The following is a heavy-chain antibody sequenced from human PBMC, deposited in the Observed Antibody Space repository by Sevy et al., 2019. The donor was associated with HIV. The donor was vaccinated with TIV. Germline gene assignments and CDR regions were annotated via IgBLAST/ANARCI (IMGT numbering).Heavy chain of an antibody. D-gene: IGHD3-10*02. J-gene: IGHJ6*02. CDR3: AMEGLAPYVYGADV. CDR2: INWNRVSI. CDR1: GFTFDHHA. V-gene: IGHV3-9*01. Sequence: GGSLRLSCAASGFTFDHHAMYWVRQAPGKGLEWVSGINWNRVSIGYADSVKGRFTISRDNAKNSLYLHLNSLRADDTALYYCAMEGLAPYVYGADVWGQGTAVTVSS.